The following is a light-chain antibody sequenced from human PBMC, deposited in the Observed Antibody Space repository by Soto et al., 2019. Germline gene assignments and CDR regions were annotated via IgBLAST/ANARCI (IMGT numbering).Light chain of an antibody. CDR2: TNN. Sequence: QSVLTQPPSASGTPGQRAPISCSGSSSNIGINTVSWYQQLPGTAPKLLIYTNNQRPSGVPDRFSGSKSGTSASLAISGLQSEDEADYYCAAWDDSLNGLVFGTGTKVTIL. CDR1: SSNIGINT. J-gene: IGLJ1*01. CDR3: AAWDDSLNGLV. V-gene: IGLV1-44*01.